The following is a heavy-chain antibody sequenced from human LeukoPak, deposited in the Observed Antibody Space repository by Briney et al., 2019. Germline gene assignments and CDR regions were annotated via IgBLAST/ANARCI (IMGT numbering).Heavy chain of an antibody. Sequence: SETLSLTCTVSGGSISSGDYYWSWIRQPPGKGLEWIEYIYYSGSTYYNPSLKSRVTISVDTSKNQFSLKLSSVTAADTAVYYCARDRGTAMAYGAFDIWGQGTMVTVSS. V-gene: IGHV4-30-4*01. CDR2: IYYSGST. D-gene: IGHD5-18*01. J-gene: IGHJ3*02. CDR1: GGSISSGDYY. CDR3: ARDRGTAMAYGAFDI.